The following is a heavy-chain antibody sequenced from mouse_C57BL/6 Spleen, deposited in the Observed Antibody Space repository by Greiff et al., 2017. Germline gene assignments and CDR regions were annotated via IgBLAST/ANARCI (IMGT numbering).Heavy chain of an antibody. Sequence: VKLQQPGAELVMPGASVKLSCKASGYTFTSYWMPWVKQRPGQGLAWIGEIDPSDSYTNSNQKFKGKSTLTVDKSSSTAYMQLSSLTSEDSAVYYCARGSNRGYAMDYWGQGTSVTVSS. V-gene: IGHV1-69*01. CDR3: ARGSNRGYAMDY. D-gene: IGHD2-5*01. CDR1: GYTFTSYW. J-gene: IGHJ4*01. CDR2: IDPSDSYT.